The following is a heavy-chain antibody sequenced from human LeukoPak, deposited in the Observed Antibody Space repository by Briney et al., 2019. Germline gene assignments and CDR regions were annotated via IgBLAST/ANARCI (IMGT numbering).Heavy chain of an antibody. CDR2: INHSGST. Sequence: SETLSLTCAVYGGSFSGYYWSWIRQPPGKGLEWIGEINHSGSTNYNPSLKSRVTISVDTSKNQFSLKLSSVTAADTAVYYCARVREARRRFDYWGQGTLVTVSS. J-gene: IGHJ4*02. CDR3: ARVREARRRFDY. D-gene: IGHD1-26*01. V-gene: IGHV4-34*01. CDR1: GGSFSGYY.